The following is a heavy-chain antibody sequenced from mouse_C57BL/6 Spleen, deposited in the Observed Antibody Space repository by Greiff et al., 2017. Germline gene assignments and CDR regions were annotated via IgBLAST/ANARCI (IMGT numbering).Heavy chain of an antibody. V-gene: IGHV6-6*01. Sequence: EVKVEESGGGLVQPGGSMKLSCAASGFTFSDAWMDWVRQSPEKGLEWVAEIRNKANNHATYYAESVKGRFTISRDDSKSSVYLQMNSLRAEDTGIYYCTRPGRGDPYWYFDVWGTGTTVTVSS. D-gene: IGHD3-3*01. CDR1: GFTFSDAW. CDR3: TRPGRGDPYWYFDV. J-gene: IGHJ1*03. CDR2: IRNKANNHAT.